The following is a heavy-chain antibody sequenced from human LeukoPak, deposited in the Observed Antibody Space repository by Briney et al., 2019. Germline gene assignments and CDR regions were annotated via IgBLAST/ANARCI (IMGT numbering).Heavy chain of an antibody. J-gene: IGHJ4*02. V-gene: IGHV1-69*13. CDR1: GGTFSSYA. CDR3: ARSRLSGYYDSSGYYRVFDY. D-gene: IGHD3-22*01. Sequence: SVKVSCKASGGTFSSYAITWVRQAPGQGLEWMGGIIPIGGPTKYAQKFQGRVTITADESTSTAYMELSSLRSEDTAVYYCARSRLSGYYDSSGYYRVFDYWGQGTLVTVSS. CDR2: IIPIGGPT.